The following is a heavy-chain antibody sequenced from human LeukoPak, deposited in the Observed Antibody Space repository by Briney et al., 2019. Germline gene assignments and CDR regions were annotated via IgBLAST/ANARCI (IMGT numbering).Heavy chain of an antibody. CDR1: GYTFTGYF. J-gene: IGHJ4*02. CDR3: ARQDYSSGWYDY. Sequence: GASVKVSCKASGYTFTGYFMHWVRLAPGQGLEWMGWINPNSGGTNYAQKLQGRVTMTTDTSTSTASMELRSLRSDDTAVYYCARQDYSSGWYDYWGQGTLVTVSS. V-gene: IGHV1-2*02. CDR2: INPNSGGT. D-gene: IGHD6-19*01.